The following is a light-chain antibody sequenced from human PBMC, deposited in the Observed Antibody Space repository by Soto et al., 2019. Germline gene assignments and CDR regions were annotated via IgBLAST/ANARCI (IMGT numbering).Light chain of an antibody. CDR1: QSVSSTY. J-gene: IGKJ4*01. CDR2: GAS. V-gene: IGKV3-20*01. CDR3: QQYGSSPRGI. Sequence: EIVLTQSPGTLSLSPGERATLSCRASQSVSSTYVAWYQQKRGQAPRLLIYGASSRATGIPARFSGSASGTDFSLTISRLETEDFAVYYCQQYGSSPRGIFGGGTKVEIK.